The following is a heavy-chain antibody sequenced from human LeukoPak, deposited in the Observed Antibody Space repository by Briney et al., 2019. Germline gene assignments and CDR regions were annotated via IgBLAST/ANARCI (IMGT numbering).Heavy chain of an antibody. CDR1: GFLDCRYY. CDR3: ARSYSNHLFGMDV. V-gene: IGHV3-66*01. J-gene: IGHJ6*02. Sequence: GGSLRLSCAPSGFLDCRYYMTWVRQSPGKGLKWVSVICSGGSTYYADSVKGRVAISRDNSKNTVFLQMNSVRAEDTAVYYCARSYSNHLFGMDVWGQGTTVTVSS. D-gene: IGHD4-11*01. CDR2: ICSGGST.